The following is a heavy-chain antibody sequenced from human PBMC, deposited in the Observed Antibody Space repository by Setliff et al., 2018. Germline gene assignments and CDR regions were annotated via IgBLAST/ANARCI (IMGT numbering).Heavy chain of an antibody. V-gene: IGHV3-53*01. J-gene: IGHJ4*02. Sequence: GGSLSLSCAASGFTVSDSFMSWVRQAPGKGLEWVSLIYSAGNTYYAASAKGRFTISRDISKNMLYLQMNSLRAEDTAVHYCARDQYTNIGGYYWSDYWGQGTLVTVSS. CDR2: IYSAGNT. D-gene: IGHD3-22*01. CDR3: ARDQYTNIGGYYWSDY. CDR1: GFTVSDSF.